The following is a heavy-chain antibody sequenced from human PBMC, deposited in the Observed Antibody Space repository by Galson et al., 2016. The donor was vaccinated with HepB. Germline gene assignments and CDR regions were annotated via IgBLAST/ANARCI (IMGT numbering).Heavy chain of an antibody. CDR3: AAYLGG. J-gene: IGHJ6*02. V-gene: IGHV3-74*01. CDR1: GFTLSNYW. Sequence: SLRLSCAASGFTLSNYWMDWVRQAPGKGLVWVSRIKSGGSSTSYADSVKGRFTISRDNAKNMLYLQMNSLRAEDTAVYYCAAYLGGWGQGTTVTVSS. CDR2: IKSGGSST. D-gene: IGHD2-21*01.